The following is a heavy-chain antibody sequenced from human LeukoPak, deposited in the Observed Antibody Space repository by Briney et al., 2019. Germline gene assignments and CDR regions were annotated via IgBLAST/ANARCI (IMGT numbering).Heavy chain of an antibody. Sequence: PSETLSLTCAVYGGSFSGYYWSWIRQPPGKGLEWIGEINRSGSTNYNPSLKSRVTISVDTSKNQFSLKLSSVTAADTAVYYCARVGIYDFWSGHSLVDYWGQGTLVTVSS. D-gene: IGHD3-3*01. CDR1: GGSFSGYY. CDR3: ARVGIYDFWSGHSLVDY. V-gene: IGHV4-34*01. CDR2: INRSGST. J-gene: IGHJ4*02.